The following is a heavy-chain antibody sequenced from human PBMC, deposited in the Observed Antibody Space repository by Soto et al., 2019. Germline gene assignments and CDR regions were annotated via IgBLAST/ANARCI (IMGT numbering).Heavy chain of an antibody. D-gene: IGHD2-8*01. CDR3: ARLIGNSWLDS. Sequence: SPALSRTCAISGESVSTNRSTWDCIRQSPSRGLEWLGRTYYRSKWFNDYAVSVKGRISINPDTSNNQFSLQLNSVTPDDTAVYYCARLIGNSWLDSWGQGTLVTVS. J-gene: IGHJ5*01. CDR2: TYYRSKWFN. V-gene: IGHV6-1*01. CDR1: GESVSTNRST.